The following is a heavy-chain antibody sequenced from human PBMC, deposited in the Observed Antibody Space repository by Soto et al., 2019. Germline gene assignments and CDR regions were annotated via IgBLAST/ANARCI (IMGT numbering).Heavy chain of an antibody. J-gene: IGHJ6*03. CDR3: ARGRRFGELPSQNMDV. CDR1: GFTFSSYA. CDR2: ISSNGGST. Sequence: GGSLRLSCAASGFTFSSYAMHWVRQAPGKGLEYVSAISSNGGSTYYANSVKGRFTISRDNSKNTLYLQMGSLRAEDMAVYYCARGRRFGELPSQNMDVWGKGTTVTVSS. V-gene: IGHV3-64*01. D-gene: IGHD3-10*01.